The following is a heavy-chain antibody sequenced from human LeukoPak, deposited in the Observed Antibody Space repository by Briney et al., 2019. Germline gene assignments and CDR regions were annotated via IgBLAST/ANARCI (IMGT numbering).Heavy chain of an antibody. CDR3: ARGRAAHLIFYYYYMDV. J-gene: IGHJ6*03. CDR2: IYPSRNT. V-gene: IGHV4-4*09. Sequence: SETLSLTCTVSGGSISGYFWSWIRLPPGKGLEWIGYIYPSRNTNYNPSLKSRVTIAVDMSKNQFSLKLKSVTAADTAVYLCARGRAAHLIFYYYYMDVWGKGTTVTVSS. D-gene: IGHD6-6*01. CDR1: GGSISGYF.